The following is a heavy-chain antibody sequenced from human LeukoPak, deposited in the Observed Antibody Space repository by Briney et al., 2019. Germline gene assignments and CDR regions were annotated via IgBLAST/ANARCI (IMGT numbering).Heavy chain of an antibody. V-gene: IGHV1-69*04. J-gene: IGHJ4*02. CDR3: ARERVRYCSSTSCYFDY. Sequence: SVKVSCKASGGTFSSYAISWVRQAPEQGLEWMGRIIPILGIANYAQKFQGRVTITADKSTSTAYMELSSLRSEDTAVYYCARERVRYCSSTSCYFDYWGQGTLVTVSS. D-gene: IGHD2-2*01. CDR2: IIPILGIA. CDR1: GGTFSSYA.